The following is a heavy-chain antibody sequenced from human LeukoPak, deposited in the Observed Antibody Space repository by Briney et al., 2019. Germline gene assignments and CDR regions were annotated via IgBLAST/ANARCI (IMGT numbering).Heavy chain of an antibody. V-gene: IGHV4-61*02. D-gene: IGHD6-13*01. CDR1: GGSVSSRPYY. J-gene: IGHJ6*04. Sequence: SETLSLTCTVSGGSVSSRPYYWSWIRQPAGKGLEWIGRIYTSGSTNSNPSLKSRVTISVDTSKNQFSLKLSSVTAADTAVYYCARDQGAAAQGLDVWGKGTTVTVSS. CDR2: IYTSGST. CDR3: ARDQGAAAQGLDV.